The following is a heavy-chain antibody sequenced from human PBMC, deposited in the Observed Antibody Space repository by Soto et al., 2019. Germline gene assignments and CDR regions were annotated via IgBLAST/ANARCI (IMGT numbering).Heavy chain of an antibody. CDR2: IKSKTDGGTT. J-gene: IGHJ4*02. Sequence: GGSLRLSCASSGFTFSNAWMSWVRQAPGKGLEWVGRIKSKTDGGTTDYAAPVKGRFTISRDDSKNTLYLQMNSLKTEDTAVYYSTTVEYQLLSFDYWGQGTLVTVPQ. CDR1: GFTFSNAW. CDR3: TTVEYQLLSFDY. D-gene: IGHD2-2*01. V-gene: IGHV3-15*01.